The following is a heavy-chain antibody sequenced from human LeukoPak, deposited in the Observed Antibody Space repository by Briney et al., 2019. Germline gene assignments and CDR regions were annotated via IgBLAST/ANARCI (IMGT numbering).Heavy chain of an antibody. CDR2: INPNSGGT. J-gene: IGHJ3*02. CDR1: GYTFTGYY. Sequence: ASVKVSCKASGYTFTGYYMHWVRQAPGQGREWMGWINPNSGGTNYAQKFQGRVTMTRDTSISTAYMELSRLRSDDTAVYYCARDKGYADAFDIWGQWTMVTVSP. V-gene: IGHV1-2*02. CDR3: ARDKGYADAFDI. D-gene: IGHD5-12*01.